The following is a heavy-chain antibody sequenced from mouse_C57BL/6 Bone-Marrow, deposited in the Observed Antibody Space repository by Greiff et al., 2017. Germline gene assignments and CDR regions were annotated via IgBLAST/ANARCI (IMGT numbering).Heavy chain of an antibody. CDR2: IYPGSGNT. CDR3: ATLPFAY. Sequence: VKLKESGAELVRPGASVKLSCKASGYTFTDYYINWVKQRPGQGLEWIARIYPGSGNTYYNEKFKGKATLTAEKSSSTAYMQLSSLTSEDSAVYFCATLPFAYWGQGTLVTVSA. J-gene: IGHJ3*01. V-gene: IGHV1-76*01. CDR1: GYTFTDYY.